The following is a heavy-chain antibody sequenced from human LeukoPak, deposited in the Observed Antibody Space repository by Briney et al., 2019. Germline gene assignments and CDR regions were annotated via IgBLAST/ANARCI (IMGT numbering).Heavy chain of an antibody. CDR1: GFTFSSYG. CDR3: AREILESSLRYFDWFDF. J-gene: IGHJ5*01. CDR2: IWYDGSNK. D-gene: IGHD3-9*01. V-gene: IGHV3-33*01. Sequence: GRSLRLSCAASGFTFSSYGMHWVCQAPGKGLEWVAVIWYDGSNKYYADSVKGRFTISRDNSKNTLYLQMNSLRAEDTAVYYCAREILESSLRYFDWFDFWGQGTLVTVSS.